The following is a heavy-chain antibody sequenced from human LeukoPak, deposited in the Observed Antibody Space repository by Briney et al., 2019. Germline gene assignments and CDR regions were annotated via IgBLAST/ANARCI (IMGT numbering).Heavy chain of an antibody. Sequence: PGGSLRLSCAASGFTFSSYSMNWVRQAPGKGLEWVSSISSSSSYIYYADSVKGRFTISRDNAKNSLHLQMNSLRAEDTAVYYCASPGVGSGWAFDYWGQGTLVTVSS. D-gene: IGHD6-19*01. CDR3: ASPGVGSGWAFDY. J-gene: IGHJ4*02. CDR2: ISSSSSYI. CDR1: GFTFSSYS. V-gene: IGHV3-21*01.